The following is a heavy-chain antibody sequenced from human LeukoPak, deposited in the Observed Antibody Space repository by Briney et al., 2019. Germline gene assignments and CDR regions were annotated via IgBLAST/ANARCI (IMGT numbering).Heavy chain of an antibody. J-gene: IGHJ4*02. V-gene: IGHV4-34*01. CDR1: GGSFSGYY. D-gene: IGHD6-13*01. CDR2: IDHSRRT. CDR3: ARKSIVTAGRKPYDF. Sequence: SETLSLTCAVYGGSFSGYYWSWIRQPPGKGLGWIGEIDHSRRTNSNASLKSRVSLSIDMSKNQFSLRLSSVTAADTAVYYCARKSIVTAGRKPYDFWDQGALVTVSP.